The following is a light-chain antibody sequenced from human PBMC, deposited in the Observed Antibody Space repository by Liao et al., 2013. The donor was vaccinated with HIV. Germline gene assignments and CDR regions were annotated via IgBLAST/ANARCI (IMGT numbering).Light chain of an antibody. CDR1: NIGTKP. CDR3: QVWDSSSEFVV. CDR2: YGT. Sequence: SYVLSQTPSVSVAPGTTATLKCAGINIGTKPVHWYQQKPGQAPVLVISYGTDRPSGIPERFSGSTSGNTATLTISRVEAGDEADYYCQVWDSSSEFVVFGGGTKLTVL. V-gene: IGLV3-21*04. J-gene: IGLJ2*01.